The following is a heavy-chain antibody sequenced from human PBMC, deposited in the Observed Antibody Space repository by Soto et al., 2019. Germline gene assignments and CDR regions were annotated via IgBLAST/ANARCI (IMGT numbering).Heavy chain of an antibody. CDR2: IIGSGGST. Sequence: GGSLRLSCAASGFTFSSYVMTWIRQAPGKGLEWVSGIIGSGGSTYYVDSVKGRFTISRDNSKNTLYLQMSSLRPEDTAVYYCAKGASTHDVFKDFAYWGQGTLVTVSS. CDR1: GFTFSSYV. J-gene: IGHJ4*02. V-gene: IGHV3-23*01. CDR3: AKGASTHDVFKDFAY.